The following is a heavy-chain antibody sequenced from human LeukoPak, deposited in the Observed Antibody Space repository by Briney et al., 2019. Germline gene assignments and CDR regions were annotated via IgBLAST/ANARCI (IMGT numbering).Heavy chain of an antibody. CDR2: IYSGGST. Sequence: PGGSLRLSCAASGFTFSSYGMSWVRQAPGKGLEWVSVIYSGGSTYYADSVKGRFTISRDNSKNTLYLQMNSLRAEDTAVYYCAIHYGSGSFSYYYYMDVWGKGTTVTTSS. V-gene: IGHV3-66*04. CDR1: GFTFSSYG. J-gene: IGHJ6*03. D-gene: IGHD3-10*01. CDR3: AIHYGSGSFSYYYYMDV.